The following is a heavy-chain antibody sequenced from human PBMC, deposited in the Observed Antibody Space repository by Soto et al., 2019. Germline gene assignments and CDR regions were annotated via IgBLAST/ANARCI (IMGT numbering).Heavy chain of an antibody. V-gene: IGHV1-69*13. D-gene: IGHD2-2*01. CDR3: AREAPYCTSATCPKFYDMDV. CDR1: GGTFCSYA. Sequence: SVKVSCKASGGTFCSYAITWVRRAPGQGREWLGGIIPILNSPAYAQKFQARVVITADEITNTAYMELNSLRFDDTAVYYCAREAPYCTSATCPKFYDMDVWGQGTTVTVSS. J-gene: IGHJ6*02. CDR2: IIPILNSP.